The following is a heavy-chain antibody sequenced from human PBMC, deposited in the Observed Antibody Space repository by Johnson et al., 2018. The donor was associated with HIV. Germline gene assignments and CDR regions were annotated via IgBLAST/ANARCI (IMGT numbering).Heavy chain of an antibody. J-gene: IGHJ3*02. CDR2: ISSSGSTI. D-gene: IGHD2-15*01. CDR1: GFTFSDYY. V-gene: IGHV3-11*04. CDR3: ARDRAVAATSGAGAFDI. Sequence: QVQLVESGGGLVKPGGSLRLSCVASGFTFSDYYMSWIRQAPGKGLEWVSYISSSGSTIYYADSVNGRFTISRDNAKNSLYLQMNSLRAEDTAVYYCARDRAVAATSGAGAFDIWGQGTMVTVSS.